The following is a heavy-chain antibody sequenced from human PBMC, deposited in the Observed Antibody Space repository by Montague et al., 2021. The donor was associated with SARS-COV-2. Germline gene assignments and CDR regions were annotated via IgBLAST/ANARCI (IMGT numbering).Heavy chain of an antibody. CDR3: ARALDSSGWHEYYSDY. V-gene: IGHV3-11*05. D-gene: IGHD6-19*01. CDR2: ISSSSSYT. J-gene: IGHJ4*02. Sequence: SLRLSCAASGFTFSDYYMSWIRQAPGKGLGWVSYISSSSSYTNYADSVKGRFTISRDNAKNSLYLQMNGLRAEDTAVYYCARALDSSGWHEYYSDYWGQGTLVTVSS. CDR1: GFTFSDYY.